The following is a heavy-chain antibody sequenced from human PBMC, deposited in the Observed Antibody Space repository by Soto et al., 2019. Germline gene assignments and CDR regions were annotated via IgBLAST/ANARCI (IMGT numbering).Heavy chain of an antibody. Sequence: SVKVSCKGSGFTFSRSAVQWVRQARGQGLEWIGWIVAASGKTDYSQIFQERVTITRDMSTSTAYMELSSLSSEDTAVYYCAATLDWGSYDFVGYPSWGQGTLVTVSS. V-gene: IGHV1-58*01. J-gene: IGHJ4*02. CDR3: AATLDWGSYDFVGYPS. CDR2: IVAASGKT. CDR1: GFTFSRSA. D-gene: IGHD3-16*01.